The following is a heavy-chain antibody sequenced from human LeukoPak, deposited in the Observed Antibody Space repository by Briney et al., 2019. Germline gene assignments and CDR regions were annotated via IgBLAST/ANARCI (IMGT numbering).Heavy chain of an antibody. CDR2: VYTNGST. J-gene: IGHJ5*02. V-gene: IGHV4-4*07. CDR1: VGSISRYY. CDR3: ARDVRDYDILTGYYGNWFDP. Sequence: SVTLSLTCTLSVGSISRYYWIWIRQPARKGMEGIGGVYTNGSTYYNPSLKSRVTMSVDTSKNQFSLKLSSVTAADTAVYYCARDVRDYDILTGYYGNWFDPWGQGTLVTVSS. D-gene: IGHD3-9*01.